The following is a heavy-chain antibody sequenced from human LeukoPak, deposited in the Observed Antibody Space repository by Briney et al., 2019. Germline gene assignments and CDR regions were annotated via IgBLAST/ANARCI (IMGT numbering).Heavy chain of an antibody. D-gene: IGHD6-13*01. V-gene: IGHV4-59*08. CDR2: IYYSGST. CDR1: GGSISSYY. CDR3: TRADYSSSWSHYYYFMDV. J-gene: IGHJ6*03. Sequence: SETLSLTCTVSGGSISSYYWSWIRQPPGKGLEWIGYIYYSGSTNYNPSLKSRVTISVDTSKNQFSLNLTSVTAADTAVYYCTRADYSSSWSHYYYFMDVWGRGTTVTVSS.